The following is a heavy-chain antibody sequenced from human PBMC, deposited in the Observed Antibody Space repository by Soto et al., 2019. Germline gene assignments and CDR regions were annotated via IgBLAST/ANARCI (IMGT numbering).Heavy chain of an antibody. V-gene: IGHV3-72*01. CDR1: GFTFSNHY. CDR2: ARNKANSYTT. D-gene: IGHD6-19*01. Sequence: PGGSLRLSCAASGFTFSNHYIDWGRQAPGKGLEWVGRARNKANSYTTEYAASVKGRFTISRDDSKNSAYLQMNSLKAEDTAVYYCARVRAGSVGWFDPWGQGTLVTVSS. CDR3: ARVRAGSVGWFDP. J-gene: IGHJ5*02.